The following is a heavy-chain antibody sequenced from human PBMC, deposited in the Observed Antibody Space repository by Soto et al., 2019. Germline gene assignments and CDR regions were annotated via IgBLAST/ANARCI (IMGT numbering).Heavy chain of an antibody. CDR1: GFTVSSNY. J-gene: IGHJ6*02. CDR2: IYSGGST. CDR3: ARDRAARQYYYYGMDV. Sequence: GGSLSLSCAASGFTVSSNYMSWVRQAPGKGLEWVSVIYSGGSTYYADSVQGRFTISRDNSKNTLYLQMNSLRAEDTAVYYCARDRAARQYYYYGMDVWGQGTTVTVSS. D-gene: IGHD6-6*01. V-gene: IGHV3-53*01.